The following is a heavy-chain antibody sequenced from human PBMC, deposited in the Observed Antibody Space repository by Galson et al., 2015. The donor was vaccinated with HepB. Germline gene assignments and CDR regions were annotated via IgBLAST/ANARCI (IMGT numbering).Heavy chain of an antibody. J-gene: IGHJ5*02. CDR1: DASISTADYY. Sequence: TLSLTCTVSDASISTADYYWSWIRQHPGKGLEWIGHINYSGSTYFNPSLKSRVSMSIDTSENQFPMKLISVTAADTAIYYCARAAYCSRTSCLFDPWGQGTLVTVSS. CDR3: ARAAYCSRTSCLFDP. D-gene: IGHD2-2*01. CDR2: INYSGST. V-gene: IGHV4-31*03.